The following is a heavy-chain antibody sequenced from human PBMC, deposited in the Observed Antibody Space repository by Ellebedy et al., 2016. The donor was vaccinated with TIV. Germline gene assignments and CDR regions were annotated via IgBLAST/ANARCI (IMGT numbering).Heavy chain of an antibody. J-gene: IGHJ4*02. Sequence: GESLKISCAASGFTFSSYNMNWVRQPPGKGLEWVSSISSNSRNKYCADSVEGRFTISRDNARNSLYLQMNSLRAEDTAVYYCARDLHFAFDYWGRGTLVTVSS. V-gene: IGHV3-21*01. CDR3: ARDLHFAFDY. CDR1: GFTFSSYN. CDR2: ISSNSRNK.